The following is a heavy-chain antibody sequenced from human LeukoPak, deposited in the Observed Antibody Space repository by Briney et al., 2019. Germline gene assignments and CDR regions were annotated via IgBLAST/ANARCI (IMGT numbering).Heavy chain of an antibody. CDR1: GFSVSTIHYY. D-gene: IGHD1/OR15-1a*01. Sequence: SETLSLTCAVSGFSVSTIHYYCGWVRQSRGKGLEWIAIIDHGGGIHCIPSLQSRLTIARDTSNNHFCLRLSSVRAPDTACDYCARASGNWNIDSWGRGILVTVSS. J-gene: IGHJ4*02. CDR3: ARASGNWNIDS. CDR2: IDHGGGI. V-gene: IGHV4-38-2*01.